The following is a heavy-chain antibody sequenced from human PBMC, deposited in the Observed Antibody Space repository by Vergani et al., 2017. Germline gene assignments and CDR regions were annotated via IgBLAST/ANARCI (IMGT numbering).Heavy chain of an antibody. CDR3: ARLNSLLRVPAAPDVPYACDS. CDR1: GASITGSY. J-gene: IGHJ3*02. Sequence: QVQLQESGPELVKPSETLSLTCTVSGASITGSYWSWVRQPPGKGLQYIGYIYYTGSTDYSPSLKSRFTLSVDTSKNQFDLKLSSVTAADADAYYCARLNSLLRVPAAPDVPYACDSWGDGTMV. V-gene: IGHV4-59*08. D-gene: IGHD6-25*01. CDR2: IYYTGST.